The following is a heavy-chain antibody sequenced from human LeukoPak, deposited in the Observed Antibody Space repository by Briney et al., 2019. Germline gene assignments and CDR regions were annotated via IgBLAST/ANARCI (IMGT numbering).Heavy chain of an antibody. CDR1: GFTFSSYA. CDR3: AKAYGRVLTKYYFDY. J-gene: IGHJ4*02. Sequence: GGSLRLSCAASGFTFSSYAMSWVSQAPGKRLEWVSAISGSGGSTYYADSVKGRFTISRDNSKNTLYLQMNSLRAEDTAVYYCAKAYGRVLTKYYFDYWGQGTLVTVSS. V-gene: IGHV3-23*01. D-gene: IGHD1-26*01. CDR2: ISGSGGST.